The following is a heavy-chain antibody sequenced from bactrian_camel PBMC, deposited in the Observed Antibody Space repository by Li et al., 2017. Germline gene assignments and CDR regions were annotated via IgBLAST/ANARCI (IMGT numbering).Heavy chain of an antibody. J-gene: IGHJ4*01. CDR1: ELPTV. D-gene: IGHD6*01. CDR2: IYPGQGYI. Sequence: VQLVESGGGSVQAGGSLALSCQFSELPTVMAWFRQAPGKGREGVAAIYPGQGYITYADSVKGRFTISKDNAKNTLYLQMNSLKPEDTALYFCAAEVSHLCQVVSLARVTQYAYWGQGTQVTVSS. CDR3: AAEVSHLCQVVSLARVTQYAY. V-gene: IGHV3S42*01.